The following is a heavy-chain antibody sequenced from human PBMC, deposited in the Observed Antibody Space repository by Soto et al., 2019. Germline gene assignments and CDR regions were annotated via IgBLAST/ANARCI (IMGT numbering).Heavy chain of an antibody. CDR1: GFTFSSYG. Sequence: QVQLVESGGGVVQPGRSLRLSCAASGFTFSSYGTHWVRQAPGKGLERVAVIWYDGSNKYYADSVTGRFTISRDNSKNTLYLQMNSRRAEDTAVYYCARRAIAARPGYYMDVWGKGTTVTVSS. J-gene: IGHJ6*03. CDR3: ARRAIAARPGYYMDV. CDR2: IWYDGSNK. V-gene: IGHV3-33*01. D-gene: IGHD6-6*01.